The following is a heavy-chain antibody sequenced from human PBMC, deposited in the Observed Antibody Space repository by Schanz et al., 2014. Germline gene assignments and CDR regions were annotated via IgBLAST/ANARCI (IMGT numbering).Heavy chain of an antibody. V-gene: IGHV1-46*01. CDR3: AKVDRTRYYAMDV. J-gene: IGHJ6*02. D-gene: IGHD3-9*01. Sequence: QVQLVQSGAEVKKPGASVKVSCEASGYTFTSYYIHWFRQAPGQGLEWMGRIIPILDKTNYAQKFQGRVTMTADKSTSTVYMEVSGLRSEDTAVYYCAKVDRTRYYAMDVWGQGTTXTVSS. CDR2: IIPILDKT. CDR1: GYTFTSYY.